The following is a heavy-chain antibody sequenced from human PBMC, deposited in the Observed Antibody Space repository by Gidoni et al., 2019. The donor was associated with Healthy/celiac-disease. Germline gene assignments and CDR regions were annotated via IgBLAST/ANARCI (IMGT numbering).Heavy chain of an antibody. D-gene: IGHD2-2*01. CDR1: GGPISSSSYY. CDR2: IYYSEST. Sequence: QLQLQESGPGLVTPSETLSLTCTVSGGPISSSSYYWGWIRQPPGKGLEWIGSIYYSESTSYNPSLKSRVTISVDTSKNQFSLKLSSVTAADTAVYYCARDRGYCSSTSCARAFDYWSQGTLVTVSS. J-gene: IGHJ4*02. V-gene: IGHV4-39*02. CDR3: ARDRGYCSSTSCARAFDY.